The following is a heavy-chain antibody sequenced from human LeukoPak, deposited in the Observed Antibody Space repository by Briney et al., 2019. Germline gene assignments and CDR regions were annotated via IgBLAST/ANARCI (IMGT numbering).Heavy chain of an antibody. V-gene: IGHV3-23*01. CDR1: GFTFRSYV. Sequence: PGGSLRLSCAASGFTFRSYVMSWVRQAPGKGLEWVSSISSSGGSTYYADSVKGRFTISRDNSKNTLYLQVQSLRAEDTAVYYCAKDHSGYPPLTGIFGSWGQGTLVTVSS. CDR2: ISSSGGST. J-gene: IGHJ5*02. CDR3: AKDHSGYPPLTGIFGS. D-gene: IGHD3-9*01.